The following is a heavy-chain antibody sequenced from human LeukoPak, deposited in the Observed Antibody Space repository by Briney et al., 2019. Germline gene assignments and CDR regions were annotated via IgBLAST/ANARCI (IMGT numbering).Heavy chain of an antibody. CDR2: ISYDGSNK. Sequence: GRSLRLSCAASGFTFSSYGMHWVRQAPGKGLEWVAVISYDGSNKYHADSVKGRFTISRDNAKNSLYLQMNSLRAEDTAVYYCARDPYYYDSGSFAAFDIWGQGTMVTVSS. CDR3: ARDPYYYDSGSFAAFDI. V-gene: IGHV3-30*03. J-gene: IGHJ3*02. D-gene: IGHD3-10*01. CDR1: GFTFSSYG.